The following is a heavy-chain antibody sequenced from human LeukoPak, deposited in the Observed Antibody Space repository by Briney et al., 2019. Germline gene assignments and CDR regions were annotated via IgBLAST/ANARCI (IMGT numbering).Heavy chain of an antibody. V-gene: IGHV3-11*01. Sequence: GGSLRLSCAASGFTFSDYYMSWIRQAPGKGLEWVSDISSSGSTIYYADSVKGRFTTSRDNAKNSLYLQMNSLRAEDTAVYYCARRGYSGYDWGDAFDIWGQGTMVTVSS. CDR2: ISSSGSTI. J-gene: IGHJ3*02. CDR1: GFTFSDYY. CDR3: ARRGYSGYDWGDAFDI. D-gene: IGHD5-12*01.